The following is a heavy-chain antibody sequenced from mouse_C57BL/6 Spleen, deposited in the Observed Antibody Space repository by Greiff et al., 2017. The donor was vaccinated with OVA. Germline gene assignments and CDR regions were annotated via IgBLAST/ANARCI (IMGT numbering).Heavy chain of an antibody. CDR1: GYAFSSSW. CDR2: IYPGDGDT. Sequence: VQLQQSGPELVKPGASVKISCKASGYAFSSSWMNWVKQRPGKGLEWIGRIYPGDGDTNYNGKFKGKATLTADKSSSTAYMQLSSLTSEDSAVYFCARWPCYGTDYFDYWGQGTTLTVSS. CDR3: ARWPCYGTDYFDY. D-gene: IGHD1-1*01. J-gene: IGHJ2*01. V-gene: IGHV1-82*01.